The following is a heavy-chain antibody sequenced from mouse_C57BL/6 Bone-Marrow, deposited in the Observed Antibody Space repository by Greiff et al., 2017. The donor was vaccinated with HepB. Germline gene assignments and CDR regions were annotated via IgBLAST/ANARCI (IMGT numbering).Heavy chain of an antibody. J-gene: IGHJ2*01. CDR1: GFTFSSFG. CDR2: ISNGGNTI. Sequence: EVKLVESGGGLVQPGGSRKLSCAASGFTFSSFGMHWVRQAPEKGLEWVAFISNGGNTIYYADTLKGRFTVSRANPRNTLFLQMTSLRSEDTAIYYCGRGDYWGQGTTLTVSS. CDR3: GRGDY. V-gene: IGHV5-17*02.